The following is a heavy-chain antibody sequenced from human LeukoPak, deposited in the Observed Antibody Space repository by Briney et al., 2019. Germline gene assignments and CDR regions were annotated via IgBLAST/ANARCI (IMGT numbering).Heavy chain of an antibody. CDR1: GGSISSSSYY. Sequence: PSETLSLTCTVSGGSISSSSYYWGWIRQPPGKGLEWIGTIYYSGSTYYNPSLKSRVTISVDTSRNQFSLKLSSVTAADTAVYYCAIFCSTTTCYAGLHWGQGTLVTVSS. J-gene: IGHJ4*02. V-gene: IGHV4-39*01. D-gene: IGHD2-2*01. CDR3: AIFCSTTTCYAGLH. CDR2: IYYSGST.